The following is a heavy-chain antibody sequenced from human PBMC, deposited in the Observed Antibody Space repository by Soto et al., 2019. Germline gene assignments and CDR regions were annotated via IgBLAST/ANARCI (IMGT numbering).Heavy chain of an antibody. CDR1: GYTFTGYY. V-gene: IGHV1-2*04. CDR3: ARDSTATVTSDAFDI. Sequence: QVQLVQSGAEVKKPGASVKVSCKASGYTFTGYYMHWVRQAPGQGLEWMGWINPNSGGTNYAQKFQDWVTIARDTSISTAYRELSRLRSADTAVYYCARDSTATVTSDAFDIWGQGTMVTVS. J-gene: IGHJ3*02. CDR2: INPNSGGT. D-gene: IGHD4-17*01.